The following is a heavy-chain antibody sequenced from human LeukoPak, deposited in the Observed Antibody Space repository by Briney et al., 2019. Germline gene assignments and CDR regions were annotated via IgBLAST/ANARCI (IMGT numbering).Heavy chain of an antibody. V-gene: IGHV4-30-2*01. J-gene: IGHJ4*02. CDR2: IYHSGST. Sequence: PSQTLSLTCTVSGGSISSGGYYWSWIRQPPGKGLEWIGYIYHSGSTYYNPSLKSRVTISVDRSKNQFSLKLSSVTAADTAVYYCARDTPGYCSSTSCTRGFDYWGQGTLVTVSS. D-gene: IGHD2-2*01. CDR1: GGSISSGGYY. CDR3: ARDTPGYCSSTSCTRGFDY.